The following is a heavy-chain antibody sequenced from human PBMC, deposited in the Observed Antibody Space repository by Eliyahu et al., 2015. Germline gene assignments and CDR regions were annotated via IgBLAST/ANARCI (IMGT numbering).Heavy chain of an antibody. V-gene: IGHV3-23*01. J-gene: IGHJ4*02. CDR3: AAASRYCTNGLCYPFDY. D-gene: IGHD2-8*01. CDR2: IRASGVST. Sequence: EVQLLESGGGLVQPGXSLRLSCXAXGFXFSSYAXSWXRXAPGKGLEWVSSIRASGVSTYYADSVKGRFTVSRDNSKNTLYLQMKSLRAEDTAVYYCAAASRYCTNGLCYPFDYWGQGTLVTVSS. CDR1: GFXFSSYA.